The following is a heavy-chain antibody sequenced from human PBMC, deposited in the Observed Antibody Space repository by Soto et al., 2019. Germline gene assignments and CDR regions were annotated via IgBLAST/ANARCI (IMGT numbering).Heavy chain of an antibody. V-gene: IGHV3-30*18. J-gene: IGHJ4*02. Sequence: QVQLVESGGGVVKPGRSLRLSCAASGFTFSSYGMHWVRQAPGKGLEWVAVISYDGSNKYYADSVKGRFTISRDNSKNTLYLQMNSLRAEDTAVYYCAKDPSAYDRSGYYHDYWGQGTLVTVSS. CDR3: AKDPSAYDRSGYYHDY. CDR2: ISYDGSNK. CDR1: GFTFSSYG. D-gene: IGHD3-22*01.